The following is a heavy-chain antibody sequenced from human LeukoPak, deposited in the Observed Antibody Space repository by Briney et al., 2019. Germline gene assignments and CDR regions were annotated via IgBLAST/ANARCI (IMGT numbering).Heavy chain of an antibody. CDR2: IRSKAYGGTT. CDR3: TRDRSDYGDSTRFRGE. D-gene: IGHD4-17*01. Sequence: PGGSLRLSCTASGFTFGDYAMSWVRQAPGKGLEWVGFIRSKAYGGTTEYAASVKGRFTISRDDSKSIAYLQMNSLKTEDTAVYYCTRDRSDYGDSTRFRGEWGQGTLVTVSS. CDR1: GFTFGDYA. J-gene: IGHJ4*02. V-gene: IGHV3-49*04.